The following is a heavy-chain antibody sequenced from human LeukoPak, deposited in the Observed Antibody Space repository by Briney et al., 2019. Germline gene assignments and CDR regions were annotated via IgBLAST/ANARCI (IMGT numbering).Heavy chain of an antibody. J-gene: IGHJ3*02. CDR2: IYYTGNT. CDR1: GDSIIGYY. V-gene: IGHV4-39*07. Sequence: SETLSLTCSVSGDSIIGYYWGWIRQPPGKGLEWIGNIYYTGNTYYNSSLKSRVTISLDTSKNQFSLKLSSVTAADTAVYYCARAGRWEGRPHAFDIWGQGTMVAVPS. CDR3: ARAGRWEGRPHAFDI. D-gene: IGHD1-26*01.